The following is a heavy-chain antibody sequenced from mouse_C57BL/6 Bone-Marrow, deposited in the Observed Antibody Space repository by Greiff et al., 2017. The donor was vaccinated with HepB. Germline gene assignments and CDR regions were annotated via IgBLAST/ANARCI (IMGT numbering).Heavy chain of an antibody. Sequence: VQLQQSGPELVKPGASVKLSCKASGYTFTSYGISWVKQRTGQGLEWIGEIYPRSGNTYYNEKFKGKATLTADKSSSTAYMELRSLTSEDSAVYFCSHITTVVAPFAYWGQGTLVTVSA. CDR2: IYPRSGNT. J-gene: IGHJ3*01. D-gene: IGHD1-1*01. CDR3: SHITTVVAPFAY. V-gene: IGHV1-81*01. CDR1: GYTFTSYG.